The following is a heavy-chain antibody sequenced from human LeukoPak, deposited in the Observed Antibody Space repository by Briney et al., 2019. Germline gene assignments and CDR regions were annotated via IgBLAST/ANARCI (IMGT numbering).Heavy chain of an antibody. D-gene: IGHD3-22*01. CDR2: ISGSSSTI. Sequence: GGSLRLSCAASGFTFSSYSMNWVRQAPGKGLEWGSYISGSSSTIYYADSVKGRFTISRDNGENTLYLQMNSLRAEDTAVYYCAGGSTYYDSSGQVPFDYWGQGTLVTVSS. V-gene: IGHV3-48*01. J-gene: IGHJ4*02. CDR3: AGGSTYYDSSGQVPFDY. CDR1: GFTFSSYS.